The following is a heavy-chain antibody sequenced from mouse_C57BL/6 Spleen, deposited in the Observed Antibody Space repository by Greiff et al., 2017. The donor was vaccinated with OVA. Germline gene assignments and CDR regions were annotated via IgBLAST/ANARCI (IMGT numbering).Heavy chain of an antibody. CDR2: ISSGSSTI. CDR1: GFTFSDYG. D-gene: IGHD1-1*01. V-gene: IGHV5-17*01. Sequence: EVLLVESGGGLVKPGGSLKLSCAASGFTFSDYGMHWVRQAPEKGLEWVAYISSGSSTIYYADTLKGRFTISRDNAKNTLFLQMTSLRSEDTAMYYCARVHYGSSSYYFDYWGQGTTLTVSS. CDR3: ARVHYGSSSYYFDY. J-gene: IGHJ2*01.